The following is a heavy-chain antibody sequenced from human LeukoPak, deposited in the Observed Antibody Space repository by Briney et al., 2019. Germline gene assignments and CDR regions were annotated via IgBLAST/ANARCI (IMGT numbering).Heavy chain of an antibody. CDR2: IYYTGNT. CDR1: GDSISGDY. D-gene: IGHD7-27*01. Sequence: SETLSLSCTVSGDSISGDYWGWIRQPPGKRLEWIGYIYYTGNTTYNPSLKSRVTMSIDTSRKLFSLRLTSVTAADTAVYFCARHPGASFDSWGRGNLVTVSS. CDR3: ARHPGASFDS. J-gene: IGHJ4*02. V-gene: IGHV4-59*08.